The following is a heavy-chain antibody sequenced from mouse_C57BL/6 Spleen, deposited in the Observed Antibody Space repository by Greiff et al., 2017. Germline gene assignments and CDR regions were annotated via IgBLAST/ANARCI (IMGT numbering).Heavy chain of an antibody. D-gene: IGHD3-2*02. CDR3: ASGAQAQYYAMDY. V-gene: IGHV1-69*01. J-gene: IGHJ4*01. CDR2: IDPSDSYT. Sequence: QVQLQQSGAELVMPGASVKLSCKASGYTFTSYWMHWVKQRPGQGLEWIGEIDPSDSYTNYNQKFKGKSTLTVDKSSSTAYMQLSSLTSEDSAVYYCASGAQAQYYAMDYWGQGTSVTVSS. CDR1: GYTFTSYW.